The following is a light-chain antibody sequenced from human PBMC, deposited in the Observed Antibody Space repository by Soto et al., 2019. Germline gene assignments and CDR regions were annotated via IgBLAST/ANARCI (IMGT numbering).Light chain of an antibody. V-gene: IGKV3-20*01. CDR2: DSS. CDR1: QSVSSTS. J-gene: IGKJ2*01. Sequence: EIVLTQSPGTLSLSPGERVALSCRASQSVSSTSIAWYQQTPGQPPGRLIFDSSSKATDIPDRFSGSGSGTDFTLTISRLEPEDFAVDYCQHYGGSPPKYTFGQGTKLEIK. CDR3: QHYGGSPPKYT.